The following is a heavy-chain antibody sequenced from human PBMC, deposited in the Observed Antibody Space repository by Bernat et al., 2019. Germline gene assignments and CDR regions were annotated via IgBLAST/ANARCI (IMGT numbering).Heavy chain of an antibody. CDR1: GFTVSSNY. V-gene: IGHV3-30*03. Sequence: VQLVESGGGLIQPGGSLRLSCAASGFTVSSNYMSWVRQAPGKGLEWVAVISYDGSNKYYADSVKGRFTISRDNSKNTLYLQMNSLRAEDTAVYYCASPASGQNDYWGQGTLVTVSS. CDR2: ISYDGSNK. CDR3: ASPASGQNDY. D-gene: IGHD2-15*01. J-gene: IGHJ4*02.